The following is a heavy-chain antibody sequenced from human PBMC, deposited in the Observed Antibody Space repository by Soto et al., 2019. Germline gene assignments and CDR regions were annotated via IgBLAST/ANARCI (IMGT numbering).Heavy chain of an antibody. CDR1: GFTFSSYG. Sequence: QVQLVESGGGVVQPGRSLRLSCAASGFTFSSYGMQWVRQAPGKGLEWVAVIWYDGSKTFYEDSVKGRFTISRDNSKNTLYLQMSSLRAEDTAVYHCGREIKDCNNDICYGKDWGQGTLVTVSS. CDR2: IWYDGSKT. CDR3: GREIKDCNNDICYGKD. J-gene: IGHJ4*02. V-gene: IGHV3-33*01. D-gene: IGHD2-8*01.